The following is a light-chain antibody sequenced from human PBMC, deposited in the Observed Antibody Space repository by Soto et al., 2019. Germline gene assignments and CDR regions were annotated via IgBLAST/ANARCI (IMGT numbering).Light chain of an antibody. Sequence: QSALTQPASGSGSPGQSITISCTGTSSDVGGYNYVSWYQQHPGKAPKLMIYDVSKRPSGVSNRFSGSKSGNTASLTISGLQAEDEADYYCNSYTTSSTLVFGGGTKLTVL. J-gene: IGLJ3*02. CDR2: DVS. V-gene: IGLV2-14*01. CDR3: NSYTTSSTLV. CDR1: SSDVGGYNY.